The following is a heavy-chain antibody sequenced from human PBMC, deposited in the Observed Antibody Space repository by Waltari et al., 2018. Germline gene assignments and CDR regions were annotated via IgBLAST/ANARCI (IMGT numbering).Heavy chain of an antibody. CDR3: ARGPAPKFFDF. V-gene: IGHV1-2*04. Sequence: QVQLVQSGAEVKKPGASVTVSCRASGYTFTGHFIHWVRQAPGQGLEWMGWINPNTGGTKSAQKFQGWVTMSRDTSISTAYLEMSRLTSDDTAVYFCARGPAPKFFDFWGQGTLVTVSS. J-gene: IGHJ4*02. CDR2: INPNTGGT. CDR1: GYTFTGHF.